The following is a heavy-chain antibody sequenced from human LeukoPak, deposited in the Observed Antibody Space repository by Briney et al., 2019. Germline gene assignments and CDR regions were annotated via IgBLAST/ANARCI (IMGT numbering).Heavy chain of an antibody. CDR1: GFTFSSYW. V-gene: IGHV3-74*01. CDR3: ARDHYGGKDY. J-gene: IGHJ4*02. CDR2: INSDGSST. Sequence: GGSLRLSCAASGFTFSSYWMHWVRQAPGKVLVWVSRINSDGSSTSYADSVKGRVTSSRDNAKNTLYLQMNSLRAEDTAVYYCARDHYGGKDYWGQGTLVTVSS. D-gene: IGHD4-23*01.